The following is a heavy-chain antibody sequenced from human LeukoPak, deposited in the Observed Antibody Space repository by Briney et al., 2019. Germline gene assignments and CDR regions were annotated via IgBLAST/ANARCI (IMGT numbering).Heavy chain of an antibody. Sequence: PSETLSLTCTVSGFSISSSSHYWGWIRQSPGKGLEWIGSSSYSGDTYFNPSLKSRVSISIDTSKNQFSLKLSSVTAADTAVYYCASREVRGAVDYWGQGTLVTVSS. J-gene: IGHJ4*02. CDR3: ASREVRGAVDY. CDR2: SSYSGDT. CDR1: GFSISSSSHY. D-gene: IGHD3-10*01. V-gene: IGHV4-39*07.